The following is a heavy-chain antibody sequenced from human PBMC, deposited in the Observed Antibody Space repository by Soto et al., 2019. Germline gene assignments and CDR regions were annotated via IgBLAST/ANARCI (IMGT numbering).Heavy chain of an antibody. J-gene: IGHJ4*02. CDR1: GFTFSSYG. CDR3: ARESNPHGGLGY. V-gene: IGHV3-33*01. D-gene: IGHD6-25*01. CDR2: IWYDGSNK. Sequence: SLRLSCAASGFTFSSYGMHWVRQAPGKGLEWVAVIWYDGSNKYYADSVKGRFTISRDNSKNTLYLQMNSLRAEDTAVYYCARESNPHGGLGYWGQGTLVTVSS.